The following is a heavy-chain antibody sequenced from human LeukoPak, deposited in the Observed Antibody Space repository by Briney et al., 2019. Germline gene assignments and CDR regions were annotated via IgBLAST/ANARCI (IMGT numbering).Heavy chain of an antibody. Sequence: GGSLRLSCAASGFTFSSYEMNWVRQAPGKGLEWVSYISSRGSTTNYADSVKGRFTISRDNAKNSLYLQMNSLRAEDTALYYCARGGTTGYYFDYWGQGTLVTVSS. V-gene: IGHV3-48*03. CDR3: ARGGTTGYYFDY. CDR1: GFTFSSYE. J-gene: IGHJ4*02. CDR2: ISSRGSTT. D-gene: IGHD4-17*01.